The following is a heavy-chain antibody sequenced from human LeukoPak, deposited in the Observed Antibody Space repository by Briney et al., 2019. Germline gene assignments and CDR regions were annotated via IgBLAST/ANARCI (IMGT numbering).Heavy chain of an antibody. V-gene: IGHV4-61*02. Sequence: SETLSLTCTVSGGSISSDDYYWNWIRQPAGKGLEWIGRIYTSGSTNYNPSLKSRVTISVDTSKNQFSLKLNSVTAADTAVYYCARFYGSGLSATDAFDIWGQGTMVTVSS. CDR2: IYTSGST. CDR1: GGSISSDDYY. CDR3: ARFYGSGLSATDAFDI. J-gene: IGHJ3*02. D-gene: IGHD3-10*01.